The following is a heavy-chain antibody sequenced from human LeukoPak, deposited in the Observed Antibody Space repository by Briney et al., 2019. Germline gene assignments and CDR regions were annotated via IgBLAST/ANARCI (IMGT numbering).Heavy chain of an antibody. J-gene: IGHJ4*02. CDR3: AGSGYYSYFDY. CDR1: GGSFSGYY. CDR2: INHSGST. Sequence: SETLSLTCAVYGGSFSGYYWSWIRQPPGKGLEWIGEINHSGSTNYNPSLKSRVTISVDTSKNQFSLKLSSVTAADTAVYYCAGSGYYSYFDYWGQGTLVTVSS. D-gene: IGHD3-22*01. V-gene: IGHV4-34*01.